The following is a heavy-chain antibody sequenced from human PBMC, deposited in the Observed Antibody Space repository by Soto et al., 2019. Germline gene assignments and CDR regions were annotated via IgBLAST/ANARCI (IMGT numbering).Heavy chain of an antibody. D-gene: IGHD2-2*01. Sequence: QVQLQESGPGLVKPSETLSLTCTVSGGSISSYYWSWIRQPPGKGLEWIGYVHFTGTTNSNPSLQSRVTISVDXPKAQXXLRLSSVTAADTAVYYCARGIGGMRLPAAIGLMDVWGQGTTVTVSS. J-gene: IGHJ6*02. CDR1: GGSISSYY. V-gene: IGHV4-59*01. CDR2: VHFTGTT. CDR3: ARGIGGMRLPAAIGLMDV.